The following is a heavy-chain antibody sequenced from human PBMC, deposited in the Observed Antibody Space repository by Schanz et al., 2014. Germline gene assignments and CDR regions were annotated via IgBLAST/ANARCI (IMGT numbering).Heavy chain of an antibody. V-gene: IGHV1-8*02. CDR1: GYTFTGHH. D-gene: IGHD3-9*01. J-gene: IGHJ4*02. Sequence: QVQLVQSGAEVKKPGASVKVSCKASGYTFTGHHMHWVRQAPGQGLEWLGWMNPNSGNPGFAQKFGDRVTMTGDTSTSTVNMELSSLRSEDTAVDYCATEKGDNLTGRYWGQGTLVTVSS. CDR3: ATEKGDNLTGRY. CDR2: MNPNSGNP.